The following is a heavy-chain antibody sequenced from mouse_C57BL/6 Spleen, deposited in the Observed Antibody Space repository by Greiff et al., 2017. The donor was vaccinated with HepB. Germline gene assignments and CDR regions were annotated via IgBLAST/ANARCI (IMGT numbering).Heavy chain of an antibody. Sequence: EVQLQESGGGLVQPGGSMKLSCVASGFTFSNYWMNWVRQSPEKGLEWVAQIRLKSDNYATHYAESVKGRFTISRDDSKSSVYLQMNNLRAEDTGIYYCNTETFAYWGQGTLVTVSA. CDR3: NTETFAY. CDR2: IRLKSDNYAT. CDR1: GFTFSNYW. J-gene: IGHJ3*01. V-gene: IGHV6-3*01.